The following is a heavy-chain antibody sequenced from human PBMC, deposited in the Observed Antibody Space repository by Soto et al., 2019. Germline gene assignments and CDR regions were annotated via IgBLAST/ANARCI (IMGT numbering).Heavy chain of an antibody. J-gene: IGHJ4*02. V-gene: IGHV1-69*01. CDR2: IIPMTRRT. CDR1: GGTFNNYG. D-gene: IGHD3-9*01. Sequence: QVQLVQSGAEVKKPGSSVKVSCKASGGTFNNYGMGWVRQAPGQGLEWMGGIIPMTRRTNYAQKFQGRVTVTADASRTTAYMELRGLRSEDTAVYYCASWDYDVLTGYSSYDWGTGTLVTVS. CDR3: ASWDYDVLTGYSSYD.